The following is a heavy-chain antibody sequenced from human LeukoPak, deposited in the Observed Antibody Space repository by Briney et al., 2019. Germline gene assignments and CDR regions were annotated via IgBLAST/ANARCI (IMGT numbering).Heavy chain of an antibody. Sequence: ASVKVSCKASGYTFTSYYMHWVRQAPGQELEWMGIINPSGGSTSYAQKFQGRVTMTRDMSTSTVYMELSSLRSEDTAVYYCARTRRTYYYDRSGRPPPDAFDIWGQGTMVTVSS. D-gene: IGHD3-22*01. CDR1: GYTFTSYY. V-gene: IGHV1-46*01. CDR3: ARTRRTYYYDRSGRPPPDAFDI. J-gene: IGHJ3*02. CDR2: INPSGGST.